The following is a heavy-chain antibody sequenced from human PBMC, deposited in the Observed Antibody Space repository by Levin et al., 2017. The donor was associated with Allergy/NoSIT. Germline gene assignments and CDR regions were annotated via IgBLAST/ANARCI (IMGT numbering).Heavy chain of an antibody. Sequence: GSLRLSCTVSGGSISTYYWNWIRQPPGKGLEWIGYVYYTGSTSYNPSLNSRVTLSADTSKNQFSLKLTSVTAADTAVYYCGRGLYCSGGTCSGLDYWGQGILVTVSS. D-gene: IGHD2-15*01. CDR2: VYYTGST. V-gene: IGHV4-59*01. CDR1: GGSISTYY. CDR3: GRGLYCSGGTCSGLDY. J-gene: IGHJ4*02.